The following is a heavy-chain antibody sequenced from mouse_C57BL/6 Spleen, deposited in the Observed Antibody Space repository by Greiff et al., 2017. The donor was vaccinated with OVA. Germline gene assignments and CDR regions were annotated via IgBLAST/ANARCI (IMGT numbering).Heavy chain of an antibody. CDR3: ARHYYDYDYAMDY. CDR2: ISSGGSYT. V-gene: IGHV5-6*01. CDR1: GFTFSSYG. Sequence: EVKLVESGGDLVKPGGSLKLSCAASGFTFSSYGMSWVRQTPDKRLEWVATISSGGSYTYYPDSVKGRFTISRDNAKNTLYLQMSSLKSEDTAMYYCARHYYDYDYAMDYWGQGTSVTVSS. D-gene: IGHD2-4*01. J-gene: IGHJ4*01.